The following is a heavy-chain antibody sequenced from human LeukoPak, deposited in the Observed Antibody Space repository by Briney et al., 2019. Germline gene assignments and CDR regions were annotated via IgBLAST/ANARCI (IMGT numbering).Heavy chain of an antibody. CDR3: SAEPQDYYDSSGYSDY. D-gene: IGHD3-22*01. CDR2: IYTSGST. CDR1: GGSISSGSYY. J-gene: IGHJ4*02. V-gene: IGHV4-61*02. Sequence: SETLSLTCTVSGGSISSGSYYWSWIRQPAGKGLEWIGRIYTSGSTNYSPSLKSRVTISVDTSKNQLSLKLSSVTAADTAVYYCSAEPQDYYDSSGYSDYWGQGTLVTVSS.